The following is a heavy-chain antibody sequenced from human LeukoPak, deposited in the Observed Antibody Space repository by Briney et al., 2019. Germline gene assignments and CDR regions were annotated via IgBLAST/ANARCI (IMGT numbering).Heavy chain of an antibody. CDR3: ARSTAADGPTHNWFDP. J-gene: IGHJ5*02. Sequence: SETLSLTCTVSGGSVSGSYYYWGGIRQPPGKGLDWIGSIYYSGTTYYNPSLKSRVTISVDTSKSQFSLKLTSLTAADTAVYYCARSTAADGPTHNWFDPWGQGTLVTVSS. V-gene: IGHV4-39*01. D-gene: IGHD6-13*01. CDR1: GGSVSGSYYY. CDR2: IYYSGTT.